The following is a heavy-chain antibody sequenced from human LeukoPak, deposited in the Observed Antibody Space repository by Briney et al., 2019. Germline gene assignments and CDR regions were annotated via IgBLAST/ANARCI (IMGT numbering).Heavy chain of an antibody. V-gene: IGHV4-59*08. CDR1: GGSISSYY. CDR2: IYYSGST. D-gene: IGHD3-10*01. Sequence: PSETLSLTCTVSGGSISSYYWSWIRQPPGKGLEWIGYIYYSGSTKYNPSLKSRVTISLDTSKNQVSLKLSSVTAADTAVYYCVRVSRSPTGDRFDPWGQGTLVSVSS. J-gene: IGHJ5*02. CDR3: VRVSRSPTGDRFDP.